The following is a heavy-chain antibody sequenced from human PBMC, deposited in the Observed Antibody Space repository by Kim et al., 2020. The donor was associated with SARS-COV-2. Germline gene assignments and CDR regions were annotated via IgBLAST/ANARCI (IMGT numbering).Heavy chain of an antibody. J-gene: IGHJ4*02. CDR2: INHSGST. Sequence: SETLSLTCAVYGGSFSGYYWSWIRQPPGKGLEWIGEINHSGSTNYNPSLKSRVTISVDTSKNQFSLKLSSVTAADTAVYYCAREQWPSPFDYWGQGTLVT. V-gene: IGHV4-34*01. CDR3: AREQWPSPFDY. D-gene: IGHD6-19*01. CDR1: GGSFSGYY.